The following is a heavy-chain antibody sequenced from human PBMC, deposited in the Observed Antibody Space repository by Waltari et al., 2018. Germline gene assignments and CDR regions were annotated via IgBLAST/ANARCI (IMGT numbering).Heavy chain of an antibody. CDR2: ISGNNGHT. Sequence: QVQLVQSGAEAKKPGASVQLSCKAAGYTFSDYGLSLVRQAPGQGLEWMGWISGNNGHTNHAQKFQGRLIMTEDTSATTVYMELTYLTSDDTAVYYCARERHRLMEEGYLMALDPWGQGTLVTVSS. CDR1: GYTFSDYG. J-gene: IGHJ5*02. V-gene: IGHV1-18*01. D-gene: IGHD2-21*01. CDR3: ARERHRLMEEGYLMALDP.